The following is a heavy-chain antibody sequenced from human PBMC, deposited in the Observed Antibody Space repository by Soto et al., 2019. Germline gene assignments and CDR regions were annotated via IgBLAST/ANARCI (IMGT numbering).Heavy chain of an antibody. Sequence: SQTLSLTCTVSVDSISSDSNFWGWIRQPPGKGLEWIGSFYYDRNPYTNPSLSSRVTIAVDTSNNQLSLTLNSVTAADTAIYYRARQKCSNLARPFDNWGEGTLVIVSS. D-gene: IGHD6-6*01. CDR1: VDSISSDSNF. V-gene: IGHV4-39*01. CDR2: FYYDRNP. CDR3: ARQKCSNLARPFDN. J-gene: IGHJ4*02.